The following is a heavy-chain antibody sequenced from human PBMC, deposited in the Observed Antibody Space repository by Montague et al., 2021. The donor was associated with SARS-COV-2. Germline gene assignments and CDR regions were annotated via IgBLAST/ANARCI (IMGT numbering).Heavy chain of an antibody. CDR1: GGSISSYY. V-gene: IGHV4-59*01. CDR2: IYYSGST. Sequence: SKTLSLTCTVSGGSISSYYWSWIRQPPGKGLEWIGYIYYSGSTNYNPSLKSRVTISVDTSKNQFSLKLSSVTAADTAVYYCAREGILWFGDLAPYYYGMDVWGQGTTVTVSS. D-gene: IGHD3-10*01. CDR3: AREGILWFGDLAPYYYGMDV. J-gene: IGHJ6*02.